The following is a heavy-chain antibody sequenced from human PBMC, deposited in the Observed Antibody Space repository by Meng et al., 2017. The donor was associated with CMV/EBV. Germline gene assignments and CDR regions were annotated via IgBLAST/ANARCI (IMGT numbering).Heavy chain of an antibody. J-gene: IGHJ5*02. CDR3: ARALVPHRWGWFDP. D-gene: IGHD2-2*01. Sequence: SETLSLTCAVYGGSLSGYYWSWIRQPPGKGLEWIGEINHSGSTNYNPSLKSRVTISVDTSKNQFSLKLSSVTAADTAVYYCARALVPHRWGWFDPWGQGTLVTVSS. V-gene: IGHV4-34*01. CDR2: INHSGST. CDR1: GGSLSGYY.